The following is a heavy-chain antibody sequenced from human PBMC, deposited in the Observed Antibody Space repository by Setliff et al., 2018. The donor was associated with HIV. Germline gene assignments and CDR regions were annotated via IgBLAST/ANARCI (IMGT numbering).Heavy chain of an antibody. CDR1: GYTFSSYW. CDR2: IQQHGSEI. D-gene: IGHD6-19*01. CDR3: ANMQWASNAWYSFDY. J-gene: IGHJ4*02. Sequence: GGSLRLSCAASGYTFSSYWMAWVRQCPGKGLEWVANIQQHGSEIHYVASVEGRFTISRDNTKNSLYLQMNSLRAEDTAVYYCANMQWASNAWYSFDYWGQGALVTVSS. V-gene: IGHV3-7*05.